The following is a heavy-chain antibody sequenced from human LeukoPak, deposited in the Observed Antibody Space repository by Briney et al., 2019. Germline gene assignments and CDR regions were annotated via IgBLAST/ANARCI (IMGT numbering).Heavy chain of an antibody. CDR2: IYPGDSDA. J-gene: IGHJ4*02. Sequence: GESLKISCKGSGYSFTTHWIGWVRQMPGKGLQWMGLIYPGDSDARYSPSFQGQVTISADKSISTAYLQWSNLKASDTGIYYCARTYGSSPYFFDYWGQGTLVTVSS. V-gene: IGHV5-51*01. D-gene: IGHD6-13*01. CDR1: GYSFTTHW. CDR3: ARTYGSSPYFFDY.